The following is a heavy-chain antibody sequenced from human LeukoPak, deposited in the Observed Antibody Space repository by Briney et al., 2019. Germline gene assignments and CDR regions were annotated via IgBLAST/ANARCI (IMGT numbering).Heavy chain of an antibody. CDR3: TRHRGGAAAGKGYYGMDV. D-gene: IGHD6-13*01. Sequence: GGSLRLYCAASGFTFSGSAMHWVRQASGKGLEWVGRIRSKANSYATAYAASVKGRFTISRDDSKNTAYLQMNSLKTEDTAVYYCTRHRGGAAAGKGYYGMDVWGQGTTVTVSS. CDR1: GFTFSGSA. CDR2: IRSKANSYAT. J-gene: IGHJ6*02. V-gene: IGHV3-73*01.